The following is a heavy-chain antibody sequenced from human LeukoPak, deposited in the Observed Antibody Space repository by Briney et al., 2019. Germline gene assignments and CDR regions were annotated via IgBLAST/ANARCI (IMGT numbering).Heavy chain of an antibody. J-gene: IGHJ6*02. D-gene: IGHD5/OR15-5a*01. CDR2: ISSSSDYI. CDR1: GFAFSDYS. CDR3: ARSRSVSNYKGMDV. V-gene: IGHV3-21*01. Sequence: GGSLRLSCPASGFAFSDYSMSWVRQAPGKGLEWVSSISSSSDYIYYADSVKGRFTISRDNARNSLYLQMNSLRAEDTAVYYCARSRSVSNYKGMDVWGQGTTVTVSS.